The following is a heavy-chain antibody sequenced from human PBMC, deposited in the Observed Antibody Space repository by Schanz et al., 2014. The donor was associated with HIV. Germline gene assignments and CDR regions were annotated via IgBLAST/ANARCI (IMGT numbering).Heavy chain of an antibody. V-gene: IGHV3-33*06. CDR2: IWYDGSNR. J-gene: IGHJ4*02. Sequence: VKLSESGGGLVQPGGSLRLSCVASGFTFSTYAMSWVRQAPGKGLEWVALIWYDGSNRYYADSVEGRFTISRDNSKNTLYLQMNSLRGEDTALYFCANDPELTTITGYFDSWGQGTLVTVSS. CDR1: GFTFSTYA. D-gene: IGHD4-4*01. CDR3: ANDPELTTITGYFDS.